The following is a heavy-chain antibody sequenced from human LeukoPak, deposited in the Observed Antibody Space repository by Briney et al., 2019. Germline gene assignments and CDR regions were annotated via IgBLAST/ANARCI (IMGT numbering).Heavy chain of an antibody. CDR2: IKTKADNYAT. V-gene: IGHV3-73*01. CDR3: IQPANYTNVDV. CDR1: GLTFSVSA. D-gene: IGHD4/OR15-4a*01. J-gene: IGHJ6*03. Sequence: GGSLKLSCSASGLTFSVSAIHWVRQASGKGLEWVGRIKTKADNYATAYAASVKGRFTISRDNSTNTAYLQRNSLKTEDTPVYDVIQPANYTNVDVGGKGTTVTVS.